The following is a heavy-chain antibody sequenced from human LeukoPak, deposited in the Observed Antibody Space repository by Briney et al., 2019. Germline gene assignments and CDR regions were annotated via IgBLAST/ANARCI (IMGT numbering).Heavy chain of an antibody. CDR2: IYYSGST. D-gene: IGHD3-3*01. V-gene: IGHV4-39*01. CDR3: ARTFFAYFDY. CDR1: GGSISSSSYY. Sequence: ASETLSLTCTVSGGSISSSSYYWGWIRQPPGKGLEWIGSIYYSGSTYYNPSLKCRVTISVDTSKNQFSLKLSSVTAADTAVYYCARTFFAYFDYWGQGTLVTVSS. J-gene: IGHJ4*02.